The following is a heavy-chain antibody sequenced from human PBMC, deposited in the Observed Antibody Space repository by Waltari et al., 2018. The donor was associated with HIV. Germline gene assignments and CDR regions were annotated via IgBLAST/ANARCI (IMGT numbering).Heavy chain of an antibody. CDR1: GGTFSSYA. V-gene: IGHV1-69*01. D-gene: IGHD3-10*01. Sequence: QVQLVQSGAEVKKPGSSVKVSCKASGGTFSSYAISWVRQAPGQGLEWMGGIIPIFGTANDAQKFQGRVTITADEATSTAYMELSSLRSEDTAVYYCARVAYYYGSGSPKGGWYYYGMDVWGQGTTVTVSS. CDR2: IIPIFGTA. J-gene: IGHJ6*02. CDR3: ARVAYYYGSGSPKGGWYYYGMDV.